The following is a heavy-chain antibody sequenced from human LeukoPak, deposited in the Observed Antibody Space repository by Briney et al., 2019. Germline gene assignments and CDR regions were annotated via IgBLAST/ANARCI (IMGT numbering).Heavy chain of an antibody. D-gene: IGHD1-1*01. V-gene: IGHV1-24*01. Sequence: ASVKVSCNVSGYTLTELSMHWVRQAPGKGLEWMGGLDPEDGETIYAQKFQGRVTMTEDTSTDTAYMELSSLRSEDTAVYYCATGGTVGYDAFDIWGQGTMITVSS. CDR2: LDPEDGET. J-gene: IGHJ3*02. CDR3: ATGGTVGYDAFDI. CDR1: GYTLTELS.